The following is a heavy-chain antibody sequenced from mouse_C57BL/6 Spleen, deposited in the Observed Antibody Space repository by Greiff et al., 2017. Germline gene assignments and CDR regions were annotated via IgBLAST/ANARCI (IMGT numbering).Heavy chain of an antibody. V-gene: IGHV3-6*01. J-gene: IGHJ2*01. D-gene: IGHD2-4*01. CDR2: ISYDGSN. CDR3: AGGGYDYGGDY. CDR1: GYSITSGYY. Sequence: ESGPGLVKPSQSLSLTCSVTGYSITSGYYWNWIRQFPGNQLEWMGYISYDGSNNYNPSLKNRISITRDTSKNPFFLKLKSVTTEDTATYYCAGGGYDYGGDYWGQGTTLTVSS.